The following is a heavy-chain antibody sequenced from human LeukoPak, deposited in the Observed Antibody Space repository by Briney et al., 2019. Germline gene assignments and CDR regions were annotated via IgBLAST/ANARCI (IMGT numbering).Heavy chain of an antibody. Sequence: GRSLRLSCAASGFTFSSYAMHWVRQAPGKGLEWVSAISGSGGSTYYADSVKGRFTISRDNSKNTLYLQMNSLRAEDTAVYYCAKDARVYSGSYSEFDYWGQGTLVTVSS. CDR2: ISGSGGST. J-gene: IGHJ4*02. V-gene: IGHV3-23*01. CDR3: AKDARVYSGSYSEFDY. CDR1: GFTFSSYA. D-gene: IGHD1-26*01.